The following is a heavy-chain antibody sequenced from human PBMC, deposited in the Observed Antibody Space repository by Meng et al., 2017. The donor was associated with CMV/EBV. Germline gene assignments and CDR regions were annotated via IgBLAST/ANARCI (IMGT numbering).Heavy chain of an antibody. CDR3: AREGDNPFDY. V-gene: IGHV4-30-4*08. Sequence: LQEWERELVKPSHVWSTAGTVSGGSISSGDCSCSWIREPPGKGLEWIGYIAYSGSTDYTPTLQSRVTISVDTSKNQFSLKMSSVTDAVTAVYYCAREGDNPFDYWGQGTLVTVSS. CDR1: GGSISSGDCS. CDR2: IAYSGST. D-gene: IGHD2-21*02. J-gene: IGHJ4*02.